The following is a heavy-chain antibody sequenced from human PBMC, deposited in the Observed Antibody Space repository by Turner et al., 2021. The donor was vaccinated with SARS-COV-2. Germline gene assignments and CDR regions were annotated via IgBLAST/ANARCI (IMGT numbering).Heavy chain of an antibody. Sequence: QVQLVQSGAEVKKPGASGKVSCKASGYTFTGYYMHWVRQAPGQGLEWMGGINPNSGGTNYAQKFQGWVTMTRDTSISTAYMELSRLRSDDTAVYYCAREDRGYSYGYGRFDPWGQGTLVTVSS. V-gene: IGHV1-2*04. J-gene: IGHJ5*02. CDR1: GYTFTGYY. CDR2: INPNSGGT. CDR3: AREDRGYSYGYGRFDP. D-gene: IGHD5-18*01.